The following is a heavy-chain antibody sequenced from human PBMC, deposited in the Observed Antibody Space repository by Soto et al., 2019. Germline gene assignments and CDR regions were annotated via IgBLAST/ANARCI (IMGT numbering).Heavy chain of an antibody. CDR1: GFTFSGSA. CDR3: AREEIDYSSSPY. Sequence: SGGSLRLSCAASGFTFSGSAMHWVRQASGKGLEWVGRIRSKANSYATAYAASVKGRFTISRDDSKNTLYLQMNSLRAEDTAVYYCAREEIDYSSSPYWGQGTLVTVSS. V-gene: IGHV3-73*01. D-gene: IGHD6-6*01. CDR2: IRSKANSYAT. J-gene: IGHJ4*02.